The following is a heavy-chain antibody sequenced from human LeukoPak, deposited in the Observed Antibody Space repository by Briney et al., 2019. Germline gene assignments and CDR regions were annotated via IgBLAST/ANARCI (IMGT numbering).Heavy chain of an antibody. Sequence: GRSLRLSWAASGFTFSSYGMHWVRQAPGKGLEWVAVISYDGSNKYYADSVKGRFTISRDNSKNTLYLQMNSLRAADTAVYYCAKDGTLGYCSSTSCYHDGMDVWGQGTTVNVSS. D-gene: IGHD2-2*01. CDR1: GFTFSSYG. CDR2: ISYDGSNK. V-gene: IGHV3-30*18. CDR3: AKDGTLGYCSSTSCYHDGMDV. J-gene: IGHJ6*02.